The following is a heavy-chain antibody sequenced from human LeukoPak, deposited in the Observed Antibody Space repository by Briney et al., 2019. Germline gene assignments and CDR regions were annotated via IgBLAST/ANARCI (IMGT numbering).Heavy chain of an antibody. V-gene: IGHV1-18*01. D-gene: IGHD3-22*01. J-gene: IGHJ4*02. CDR2: ISAYNGNT. CDR3: ASPPYSSGYIPREYYFDY. Sequence: ASVKVSCKASGYTFTSYGISWVRQAPGQGLEWMGWISAYNGNTNYAQKLQGRVTMTTDTSTSTAYMELRSLRSDDTAVYYCASPPYSSGYIPREYYFDYWGQGTLVTVSS. CDR1: GYTFTSYG.